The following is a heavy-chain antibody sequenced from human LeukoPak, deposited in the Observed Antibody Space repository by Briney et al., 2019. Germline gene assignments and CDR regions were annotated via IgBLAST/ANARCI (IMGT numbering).Heavy chain of an antibody. Sequence: GGSLRLSCAASGFTFSSYAMHWVRQAPGKGLEWVAVISYDGSNKYYADSVKGRFTISRDNSENTLYLQMNSLRAEDTAVYYCARGYYGSGSWFDYWGQGTLVTVSS. CDR2: ISYDGSNK. J-gene: IGHJ4*02. D-gene: IGHD3-10*01. CDR1: GFTFSSYA. V-gene: IGHV3-30*04. CDR3: ARGYYGSGSWFDY.